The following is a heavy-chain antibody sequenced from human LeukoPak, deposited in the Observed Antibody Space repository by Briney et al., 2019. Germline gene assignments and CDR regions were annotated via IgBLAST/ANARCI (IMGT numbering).Heavy chain of an antibody. Sequence: GASVKVSCKVSGYTLTELSMHWVRQAPGKGLEWMGGFDPEDGETIYAQKSQGRVTMTEDTSTDTAYMELSSLRSEDTAVYYCASSPPYCSGGSCYQDYWGQGTLVTVSS. V-gene: IGHV1-24*01. D-gene: IGHD2-15*01. CDR1: GYTLTELS. CDR3: ASSPPYCSGGSCYQDY. CDR2: FDPEDGET. J-gene: IGHJ4*02.